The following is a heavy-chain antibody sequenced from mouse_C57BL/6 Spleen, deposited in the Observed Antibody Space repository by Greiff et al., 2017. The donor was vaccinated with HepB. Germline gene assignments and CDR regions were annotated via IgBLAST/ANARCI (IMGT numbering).Heavy chain of an antibody. CDR3: TVPIYYGKGY. V-gene: IGHV6-3*01. J-gene: IGHJ3*01. CDR2: IRLKSDNYET. Sequence: EVHLVESGGGLVQPGGSMKLSCVASGFTFSNYWMNWVRQSPEKGLEWVAQIRLKSDNYETHYAVSVKGRFTISRDDSKSSVYLQMNNLRAEDTGIYYCTVPIYYGKGYWGQGTLVTVSA. D-gene: IGHD2-1*01. CDR1: GFTFSNYW.